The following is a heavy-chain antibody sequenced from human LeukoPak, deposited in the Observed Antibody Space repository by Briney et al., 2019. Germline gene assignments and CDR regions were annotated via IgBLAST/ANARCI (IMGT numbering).Heavy chain of an antibody. Sequence: GGSLRLSCVASGFTFSNYAMSWVRQAPGKGLEWVSAINGGGGSTYCADSVKGRFTVSRDNSKNTLYLQMNSLRAEDTAVYYCAKDRSGSGSHYPDYWGQGTLVTVSS. J-gene: IGHJ4*02. CDR1: GFTFSNYA. V-gene: IGHV3-23*01. CDR3: AKDRSGSGSHYPDY. CDR2: INGGGGST. D-gene: IGHD3-10*01.